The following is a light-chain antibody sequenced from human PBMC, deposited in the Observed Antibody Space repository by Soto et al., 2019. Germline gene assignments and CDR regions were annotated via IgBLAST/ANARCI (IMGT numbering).Light chain of an antibody. CDR2: EVS. CDR3: NSYTGKSTGV. J-gene: IGLJ1*01. V-gene: IGLV2-14*01. CDR1: SSDVGGYNY. Sequence: QSALTQPASVSGSPGQSITISCTGTSSDVGGYNYVSWYQHHPGKAPKLIIYEVSNRPSGVSNRFSGSKSGNTASLTISGLQAEDEADYYSNSYTGKSTGVFGTGTKLTVL.